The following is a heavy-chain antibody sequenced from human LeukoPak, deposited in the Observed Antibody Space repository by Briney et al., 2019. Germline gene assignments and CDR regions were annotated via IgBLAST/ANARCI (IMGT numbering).Heavy chain of an antibody. Sequence: ASVKVSCKASGYTFTAYYIHWVRQAPGQGLEWMGWINPNSGGTNYAQNFQGRVTVTRDTSISTAYMELSSLRPEDTAVYYCARVISGTWLWFWGQGTLVTVSS. V-gene: IGHV1-2*02. CDR3: ARVISGTWLWF. J-gene: IGHJ4*02. D-gene: IGHD1-14*01. CDR2: INPNSGGT. CDR1: GYTFTAYY.